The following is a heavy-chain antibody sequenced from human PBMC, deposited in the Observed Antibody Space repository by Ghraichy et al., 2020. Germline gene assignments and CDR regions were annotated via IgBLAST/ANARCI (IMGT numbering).Heavy chain of an antibody. CDR1: GGSISGYY. Sequence: GSLRLSCTVSGGSISGYYWSWIRQPPGKELEWIGYIYYSGSTKYTPSLESRVIISLDTSKNQFSLKLTSVTATDTAIYYCARVSYASGRLWLDPWGQGTLVTVSS. V-gene: IGHV4-59*08. D-gene: IGHD3-10*01. CDR3: ARVSYASGRLWLDP. J-gene: IGHJ5*02. CDR2: IYYSGST.